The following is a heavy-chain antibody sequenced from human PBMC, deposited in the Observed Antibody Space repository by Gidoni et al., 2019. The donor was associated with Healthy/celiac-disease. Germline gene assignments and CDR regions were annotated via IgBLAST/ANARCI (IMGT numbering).Heavy chain of an antibody. V-gene: IGHV3-33*01. J-gene: IGHJ6*02. CDR2: IWYDGSNK. CDR3: ARGSGCSSTSCYNYYYYGMDV. D-gene: IGHD2-2*02. Sequence: QVQLVESGGGVVQPGRSLRLSCAASGFTFSRYGMPWVRQAPGKGLEWVAVIWYDGSNKYYADSVKGRFTISRDNSKNTLYLQMNSLRAEDTAVYYCARGSGCSSTSCYNYYYYGMDVWGQGTTDTVSS. CDR1: GFTFSRYG.